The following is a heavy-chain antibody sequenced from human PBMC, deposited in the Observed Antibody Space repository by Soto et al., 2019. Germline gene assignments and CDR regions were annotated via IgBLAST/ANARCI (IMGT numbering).Heavy chain of an antibody. CDR3: ARQAYCSSASCPIAY. V-gene: IGHV5-51*01. CDR2: IYPGDSDT. Sequence: PGESLKISCKGSGYSFGSYWIGWVRQMPGKGLEWMGIIYPGDSDTRYRPSFQGQVTISADKYTSTAYLQWNSLKASDTAMYYCARQAYCSSASCPIAYWGQGTLVTVSS. J-gene: IGHJ4*02. D-gene: IGHD2-2*01. CDR1: GYSFGSYW.